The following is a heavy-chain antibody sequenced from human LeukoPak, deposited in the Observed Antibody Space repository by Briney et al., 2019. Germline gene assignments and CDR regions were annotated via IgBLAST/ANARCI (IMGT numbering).Heavy chain of an antibody. CDR1: GGSISSGDYY. J-gene: IGHJ4*02. CDR2: IYHSGST. CDR3: ARAWAPLTPYETKYYFDY. Sequence: SQTLSLTCTVSGGSISSGDYYWSWIRQPPGKGLEWIGYIYHSGSTYYNPSLKSRVTISVDRSKNQFSLKLCSVTAADTAVYYCARAWAPLTPYETKYYFDYWGQGTLVTVSS. D-gene: IGHD3-22*01. V-gene: IGHV4-30-4*08.